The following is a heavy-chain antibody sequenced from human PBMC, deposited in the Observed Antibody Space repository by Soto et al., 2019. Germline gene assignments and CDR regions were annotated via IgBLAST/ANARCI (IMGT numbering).Heavy chain of an antibody. J-gene: IGHJ4*02. Sequence: GGSLRLSCAASGFTFSSYAMHWVRQAPGKGLEWVAVISYDGSNKYYADSVKGRFTISRDNSKNTLYLQMNSLRAEDTAVYYCARGGEWEPQFDYWGQGTLVTVSS. CDR3: ARGGEWEPQFDY. CDR2: ISYDGSNK. D-gene: IGHD1-26*01. V-gene: IGHV3-30-3*01. CDR1: GFTFSSYA.